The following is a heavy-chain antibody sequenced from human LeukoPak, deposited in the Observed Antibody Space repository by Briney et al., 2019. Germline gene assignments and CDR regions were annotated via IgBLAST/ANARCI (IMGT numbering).Heavy chain of an antibody. Sequence: GGSLRLSCAVSGFAFGSEAMSWVRQSPARGLEWVASISPGGGTTYYADYVKGRFTISRDNSNNSLFVQMNSLRAEDTAVYYCARGLVPAAPIDYWGQGTLVTVSS. V-gene: IGHV3-23*01. CDR2: ISPGGGTT. D-gene: IGHD2-2*01. CDR1: GFAFGSEA. J-gene: IGHJ4*02. CDR3: ARGLVPAAPIDY.